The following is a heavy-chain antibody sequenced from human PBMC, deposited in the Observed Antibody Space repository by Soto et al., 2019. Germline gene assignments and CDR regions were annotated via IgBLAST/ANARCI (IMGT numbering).Heavy chain of an antibody. Sequence: XASLSLTCGVCGGCFSGYLWSGVRQPPGKGLEWIGEINPRGTTNYNPSLTSRVNISIDKSENQFSLRLSAVTAADTAVYYCARDELLTGSPGVSGYFDLWGRGTLVTVSS. V-gene: IGHV4-34*01. D-gene: IGHD1-26*01. CDR1: GGCFSGYL. CDR3: ARDELLTGSPGVSGYFDL. J-gene: IGHJ2*01. CDR2: INPRGTT.